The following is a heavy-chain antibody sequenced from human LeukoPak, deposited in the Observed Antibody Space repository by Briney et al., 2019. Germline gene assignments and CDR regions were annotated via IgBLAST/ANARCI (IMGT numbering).Heavy chain of an antibody. Sequence: GRSLRLSCAASGFTFSSYGMHWVRQAPGKGLEWVAVIWYDGSNKYYADSVKGRFTISRDNSKNTPYLQMNSLRAEDTAVYYCARDSQWLAPFDYWGQGTPVTVSS. V-gene: IGHV3-33*01. CDR2: IWYDGSNK. CDR1: GFTFSSYG. CDR3: ARDSQWLAPFDY. D-gene: IGHD6-19*01. J-gene: IGHJ4*02.